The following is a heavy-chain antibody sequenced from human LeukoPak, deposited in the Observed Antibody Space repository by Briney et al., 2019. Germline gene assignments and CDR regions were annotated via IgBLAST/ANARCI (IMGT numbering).Heavy chain of an antibody. V-gene: IGHV7-4-1*02. Sequence: ASVKVSYKASGYTFTSYAMNWVRQAPGQGLEWMGWINTNTGNPTYAQGFTGRFVFSLDTSVSTAYLQTSSLKAEDTAVYYCARMKYQLLYVYYYYYMDVWGKGTTVTVSS. CDR3: ARMKYQLLYVYYYYYMDV. CDR2: INTNTGNP. CDR1: GYTFTSYA. J-gene: IGHJ6*03. D-gene: IGHD2-2*02.